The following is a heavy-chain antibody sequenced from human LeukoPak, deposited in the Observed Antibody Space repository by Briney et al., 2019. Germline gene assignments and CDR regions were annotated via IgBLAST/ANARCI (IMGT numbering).Heavy chain of an antibody. V-gene: IGHV5-10-1*01. Sequence: GESLKISCKGSGYSFTSYWISWVRPMPGKGLEWIGRIDPSDSYTNYSPSFQGHVTISADKSISTAYLQWSSLKASDTAMYYCARGVAMVRGVIITSPYGMDVWGKGTTVTVSS. CDR1: GYSFTSYW. CDR2: IDPSDSYT. CDR3: ARGVAMVRGVIITSPYGMDV. J-gene: IGHJ6*04. D-gene: IGHD3-10*01.